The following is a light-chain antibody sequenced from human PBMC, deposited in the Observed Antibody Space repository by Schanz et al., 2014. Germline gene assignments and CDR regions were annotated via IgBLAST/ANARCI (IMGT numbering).Light chain of an antibody. CDR3: SSHTSSNTWV. CDR1: SSDVGSYNL. V-gene: IGLV2-14*02. CDR2: DVS. J-gene: IGLJ3*02. Sequence: QSALTQPASVSGSPGQSITISCTGTSSDVGSYNLVSWYQHHPGKAPKLIIYDVSVRPSGVPDRFSGSKSGNTASLTISGLQAEDEADYYCSSHTSSNTWVFGGGTKLTVL.